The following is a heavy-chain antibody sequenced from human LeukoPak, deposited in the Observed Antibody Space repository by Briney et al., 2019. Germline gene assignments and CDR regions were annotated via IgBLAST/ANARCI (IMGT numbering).Heavy chain of an antibody. D-gene: IGHD3-3*01. CDR3: ARAQYDFWSGYYISGYYFDY. J-gene: IGHJ4*02. Sequence: SETLSLTCAVYGGSFSGYYWSWIRQPPGKGLEWIGEINHSGSTNYNPSLKSRVTISVDTSKNQFSLKLSSVTAADTAVYYCARAQYDFWSGYYISGYYFDYWGQGTLVTVSS. CDR1: GGSFSGYY. CDR2: INHSGST. V-gene: IGHV4-34*01.